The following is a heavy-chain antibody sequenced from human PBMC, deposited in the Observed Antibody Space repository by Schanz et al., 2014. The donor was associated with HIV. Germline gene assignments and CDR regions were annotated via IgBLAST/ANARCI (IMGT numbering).Heavy chain of an antibody. CDR1: GFTFNKYW. J-gene: IGHJ4*02. CDR2: IKEDGSER. D-gene: IGHD3-3*01. CDR3: AIDKGGYYTFGY. V-gene: IGHV3-7*01. Sequence: EVQLVESGGGLVHPGGSLRLSCAASGFTFNKYWMNWVRQVPGKGLEWVAPIKEDGSERSYVDSVKGRFTISRDNAKNSLYLQMNSLRAEDTAVYYCAIDKGGYYTFGYWGQGTLVTVSS.